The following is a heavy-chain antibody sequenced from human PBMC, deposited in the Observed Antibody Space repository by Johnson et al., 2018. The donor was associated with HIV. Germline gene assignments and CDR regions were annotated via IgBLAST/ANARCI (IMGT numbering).Heavy chain of an antibody. D-gene: IGHD3-16*01. CDR1: GFTFSSYA. CDR2: IGSNGLTI. V-gene: IGHV3-9*01. CDR3: AKDQNYGSYLLSFDV. J-gene: IGHJ3*01. Sequence: EVQLVESGGGVVQPGRSLRLSCAASGFTFSSYAMHWVRQGPGKGLEWVAGIGSNGLTIGYVDSVKGRFTISRDDATNSLYLRMDSLITEDTALYYCAKDQNYGSYLLSFDVWGQGTMVTVSS.